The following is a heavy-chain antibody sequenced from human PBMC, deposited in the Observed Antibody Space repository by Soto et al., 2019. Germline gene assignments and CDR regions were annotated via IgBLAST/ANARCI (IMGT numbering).Heavy chain of an antibody. Sequence: PSETLSLTCAVYGGSFSGYYWSWIRQPPGKGLEWIGEINHSGSTNYNPSLKSRVTISVDTSKNQFSLKLSSVTAADTAVYYCARGGGKRGYSYGLYYYYYGMGVWGQGTTVTVSS. J-gene: IGHJ6*02. V-gene: IGHV4-34*01. D-gene: IGHD5-18*01. CDR3: ARGGGKRGYSYGLYYYYYGMGV. CDR1: GGSFSGYY. CDR2: INHSGST.